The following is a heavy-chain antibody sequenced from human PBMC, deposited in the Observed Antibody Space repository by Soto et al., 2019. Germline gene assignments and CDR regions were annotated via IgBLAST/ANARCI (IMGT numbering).Heavy chain of an antibody. Sequence: SVKVSCKASGGTFSSYAISWVRQAPGQGLEWMGGIIPIFGTANYAQKFQGGVTITADESTSTAYMELSSLRSVDTAVYYCARELRYFDWLESPGDSGMDVWGQGTTLTVSS. D-gene: IGHD3-9*01. V-gene: IGHV1-69*13. CDR3: ARELRYFDWLESPGDSGMDV. CDR1: GGTFSSYA. J-gene: IGHJ6*02. CDR2: IIPIFGTA.